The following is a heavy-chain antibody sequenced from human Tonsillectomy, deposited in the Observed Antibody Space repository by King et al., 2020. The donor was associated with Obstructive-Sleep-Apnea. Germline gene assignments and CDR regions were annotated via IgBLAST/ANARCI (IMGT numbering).Heavy chain of an antibody. Sequence: QLQESGPGLVKPSETLSLTCTVSGGSISNSNYYWGWIRQPPGKGLQWIGNIDYSGYTYYNPSLKSRVTISVDTSKNQFSLKLYSVTAADRAVYYCARGRDILTEDAFDIWGQGTMVTVSS. J-gene: IGHJ3*02. D-gene: IGHD3-9*01. CDR1: GGSISNSNYY. CDR2: IDYSGYT. V-gene: IGHV4-39*07. CDR3: ARGRDILTEDAFDI.